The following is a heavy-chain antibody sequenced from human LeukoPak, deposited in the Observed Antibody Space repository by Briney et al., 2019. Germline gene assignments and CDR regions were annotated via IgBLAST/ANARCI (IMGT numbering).Heavy chain of an antibody. V-gene: IGHV1-69*13. D-gene: IGHD6-6*01. Sequence: SVKVSCKASVGTFSSYAISWVRQAPGQGLEWMGGIIPIFGTANYAQKLQGRVTITADESTSTAYMELSSLRSEDTAVYYCARGVRAARAVGAFDYWGQGTLVTVPS. CDR1: VGTFSSYA. CDR2: IIPIFGTA. J-gene: IGHJ4*02. CDR3: ARGVRAARAVGAFDY.